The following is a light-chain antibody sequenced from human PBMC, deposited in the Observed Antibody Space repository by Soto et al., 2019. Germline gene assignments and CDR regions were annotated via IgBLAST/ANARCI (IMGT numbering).Light chain of an antibody. CDR1: SSDVGGYNY. CDR3: CSYTTSNTSQIV. CDR2: DVS. Sequence: QSALTQPASVSGSPGQSITISCTGTSSDVGGYNYVSWYQQHPGKAPKFMIYDVSNRPSGVSNRFSGSKSGNTASLTISWLQAEDAADDYGCSYTTSNTSQIVFGTGTKVTVL. J-gene: IGLJ1*01. V-gene: IGLV2-14*01.